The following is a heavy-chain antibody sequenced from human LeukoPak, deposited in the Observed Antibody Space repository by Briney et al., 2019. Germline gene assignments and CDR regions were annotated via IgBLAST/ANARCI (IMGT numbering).Heavy chain of an antibody. CDR3: AKGGAAAGTPYYYYYYGMDV. CDR1: GFTFSSYW. D-gene: IGHD6-13*01. V-gene: IGHV3-74*01. Sequence: GGSLRLSCAASGFTFSSYWMHWVRQAPGKGLVWVSRINSDGSSTSYADSVKGRFTISRDNAKDSLYLQMNSLRAEDTALYYCAKGGAAAGTPYYYYYYGMDVWGQGTTVTVSS. J-gene: IGHJ6*02. CDR2: INSDGSST.